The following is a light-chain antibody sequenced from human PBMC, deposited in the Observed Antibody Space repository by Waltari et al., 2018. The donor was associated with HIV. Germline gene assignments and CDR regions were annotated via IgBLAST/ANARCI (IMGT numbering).Light chain of an antibody. V-gene: IGLV2-11*01. CDR2: DVR. Sequence: QSALTQPRSVSGSPGQSVTISCTGTSSNYVSCYPQHPGKAPKVISYDVRKRPSGVPDRFAGSKSGNTASLTISGLQAEDEADYYCCSFAGSYSYVFGTGTKVTVL. J-gene: IGLJ1*01. CDR3: CSFAGSYSYV. CDR1: SSNY.